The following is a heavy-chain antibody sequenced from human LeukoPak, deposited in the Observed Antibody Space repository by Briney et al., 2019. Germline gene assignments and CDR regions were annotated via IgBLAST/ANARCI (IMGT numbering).Heavy chain of an antibody. Sequence: SETLSLTCTVSGGSISTYYWSWIRQPPGKGLEWIGYIYYSGSTNYNPSLKSRVTISVDTSKNQLSLKLSSVTAADTAVYYCARGYFDWLPDYWGQGTLVTVSS. V-gene: IGHV4-59*01. D-gene: IGHD3-9*01. CDR1: GGSISTYY. CDR2: IYYSGST. CDR3: ARGYFDWLPDY. J-gene: IGHJ4*02.